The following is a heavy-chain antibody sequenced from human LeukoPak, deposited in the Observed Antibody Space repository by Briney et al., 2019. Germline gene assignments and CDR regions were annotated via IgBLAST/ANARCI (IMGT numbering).Heavy chain of an antibody. CDR1: GFTFSSYS. Sequence: GGSLRLSCAASGFTFSSYSMNWVRQAPGKGLEWVSYISSSSSTIYYADSVKGRFTISRDNAKNSLYLQMNSLRDEDTAVYCCARAYCGGGRCYLDYWGQGTLVTVSS. CDR3: ARAYCGGGRCYLDY. V-gene: IGHV3-48*02. J-gene: IGHJ4*02. CDR2: ISSSSSTI. D-gene: IGHD2-15*01.